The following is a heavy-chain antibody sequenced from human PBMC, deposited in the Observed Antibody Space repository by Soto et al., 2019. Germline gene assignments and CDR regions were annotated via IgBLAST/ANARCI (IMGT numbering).Heavy chain of an antibody. CDR1: GGTFSSYA. CDR3: ARFIFYFFWSVYYGKGEGDDVFDI. D-gene: IGHD3-3*01. Sequence: ASVKVFCKASGGTFSSYAISWVRQAPGQGLEWMGGIIPIFGTANYAQKFHGRVTITADESTSTAYMELSSLRSEDTAVYYCARFIFYFFWSVYYGKGEGDDVFDIGGQGKMVTVSS. J-gene: IGHJ3*02. CDR2: IIPIFGTA. V-gene: IGHV1-69*13.